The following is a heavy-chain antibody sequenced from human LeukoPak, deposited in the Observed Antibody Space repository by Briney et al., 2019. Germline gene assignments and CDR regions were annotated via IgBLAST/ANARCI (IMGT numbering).Heavy chain of an antibody. CDR1: GFTFSSYA. CDR2: ISGRGGST. Sequence: GGSLRLSCAASGFTFSSYAMSWVRQAPGKGREWVSAISGRGGSTYYADSVKGRFTISRDNSKNTLYLQMNSLRAEDTAVYYCAQDRVDLYYYDSSGYPDDAFDIWGQGTMVTVSS. D-gene: IGHD3-22*01. J-gene: IGHJ3*02. V-gene: IGHV3-23*01. CDR3: AQDRVDLYYYDSSGYPDDAFDI.